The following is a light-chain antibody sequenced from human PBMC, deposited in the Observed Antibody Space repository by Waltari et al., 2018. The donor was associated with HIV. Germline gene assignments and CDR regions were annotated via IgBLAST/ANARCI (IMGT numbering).Light chain of an antibody. CDR2: DVP. Sequence: QSALTQHRPVSGSPGQPVTISCTGTSSDVGGFNYVSWYQQYQGRAPILMIYDVPKRPSGVLDRISGSKSGNTAALTISGRQADDVAEYYCCSYAGRNTLLFCGGTTLTVL. CDR1: SSDVGGFNY. J-gene: IGLJ2*01. V-gene: IGLV2-11*02. CDR3: CSYAGRNTLL.